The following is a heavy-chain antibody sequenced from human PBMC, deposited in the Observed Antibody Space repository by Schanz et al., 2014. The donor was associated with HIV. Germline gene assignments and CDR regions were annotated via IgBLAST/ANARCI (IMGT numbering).Heavy chain of an antibody. V-gene: IGHV4-59*01. CDR2: IYYSGST. D-gene: IGHD2-21*01. J-gene: IGHJ3*01. CDR1: GGSISGYY. CDR3: AGRGVILNAVDV. Sequence: QVQLQASGPGLVKPSETLSLTCTVSGGSISGYYWSWIRQPPGKGLEWIGYIYYSGSTSYNPSLKSRVTISVDTSKDQFSLKLSSVTAADTAVYYCAGRGVILNAVDVWGQGTMVTVSS.